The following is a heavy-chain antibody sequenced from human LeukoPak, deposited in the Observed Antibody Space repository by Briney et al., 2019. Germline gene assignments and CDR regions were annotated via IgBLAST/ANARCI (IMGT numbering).Heavy chain of an antibody. D-gene: IGHD6-13*01. V-gene: IGHV4-59*08. CDR1: GGSMSSYY. J-gene: IGHJ5*02. CDR2: IYYSGST. Sequence: PSETLSLTCTVSGGSMSSYYWSWIRQPPGKGLEWIGYIYYSGSTNYNPSLKSRVTISVDTSKNQFSLKLSSVTAADTAVYYCARGAAPGIRSWFGPWGQGTLVTVSS. CDR3: ARGAAPGIRSWFGP.